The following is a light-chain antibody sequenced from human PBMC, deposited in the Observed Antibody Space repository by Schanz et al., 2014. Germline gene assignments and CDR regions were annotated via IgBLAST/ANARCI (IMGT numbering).Light chain of an antibody. CDR1: QSVSSSY. CDR3: QHRSYWRGT. V-gene: IGKV3D-20*02. CDR2: GAS. Sequence: EIVLTQSPGTLSLSPGERATLSCRASQSVSSSYLAWYQQKPGQAPNVLIYGASRRATGIPDRFSGSGSGTDFTLTISRLAPEDFAFYYCQHRSYWRGTFGQGTKLEIK. J-gene: IGKJ2*02.